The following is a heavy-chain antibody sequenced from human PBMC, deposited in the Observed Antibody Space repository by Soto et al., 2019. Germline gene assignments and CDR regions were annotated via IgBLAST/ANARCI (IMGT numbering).Heavy chain of an antibody. CDR2: MNPNSGNT. CDR1: GYTFTSYD. V-gene: IGHV1-8*01. J-gene: IGHJ4*02. CDR3: GRGVYSSCWYKVDY. Sequence: QVQLVQSGAEVKKPGASVKVSCKASGYTFTSYDINWVRQATGQGLEWMGWMNPNSGNTGYAQKFQGRVTMTRNTSISTAYMELSSLRSEDTAVYSCGRGVYSSCWYKVDYWGQGTLVTVSS. D-gene: IGHD6-13*01.